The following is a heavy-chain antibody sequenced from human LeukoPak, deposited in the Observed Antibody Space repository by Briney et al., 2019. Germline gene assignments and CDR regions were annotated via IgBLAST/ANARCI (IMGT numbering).Heavy chain of an antibody. Sequence: SETLSLTCTVSGGSISIGDYYWSWIRQPPGKGLDCIAYIYYSGSTYYNPSLRSRLSISSDTSKNQFSLTLSSVTAADTAVYYCARDSVCGGGSCYSGYFDYWGQGTLVTVSS. CDR1: GGSISIGDYY. V-gene: IGHV4-30-4*01. J-gene: IGHJ4*02. D-gene: IGHD2-15*01. CDR2: IYYSGST. CDR3: ARDSVCGGGSCYSGYFDY.